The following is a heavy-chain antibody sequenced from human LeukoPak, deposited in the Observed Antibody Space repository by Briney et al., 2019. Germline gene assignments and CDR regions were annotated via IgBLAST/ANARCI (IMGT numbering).Heavy chain of an antibody. CDR3: ARDRRQRVYGDYVWFDP. D-gene: IGHD4-17*01. CDR2: ISAYNGKT. CDR1: GYTFTSYG. Sequence: GASVKVSCKASGYTFTSYGISWVRQAPGQGLEWMGWISAYNGKTNYAQKLQGRVTMTTDTSTSTAYMELRSLRSDDTAVYYCARDRRQRVYGDYVWFDPWGQGTLVTVSS. J-gene: IGHJ5*02. V-gene: IGHV1-18*04.